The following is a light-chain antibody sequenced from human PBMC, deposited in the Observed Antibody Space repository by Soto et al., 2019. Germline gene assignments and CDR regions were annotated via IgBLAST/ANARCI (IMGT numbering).Light chain of an antibody. V-gene: IGKV3-15*01. J-gene: IGKJ3*01. CDR2: GAS. CDR1: QSVSSN. Sequence: EIVMTQSPATLSVSPGERATLSCRASQSVSSNLAWYQQKPGQAPRLLIYGASTRATGIPARFSGSGSGTEFTLTISSLPSEDFAVYYCQQYNNWPLLFTFGPGTKVDIK. CDR3: QQYNNWPLLFT.